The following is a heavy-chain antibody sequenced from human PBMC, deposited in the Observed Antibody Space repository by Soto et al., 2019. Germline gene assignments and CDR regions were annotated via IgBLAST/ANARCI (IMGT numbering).Heavy chain of an antibody. Sequence: SETLSLTCTVSGGSISSYYWSWIRQPPGKGLEWIGYIYYSGSTNYNPSLKSRVTISVDTSKNQFSLKLSSVIAADTAVYYCARGSNGRGAFDIWGQGTMVTVSS. D-gene: IGHD1-1*01. CDR1: GGSISSYY. CDR3: ARGSNGRGAFDI. J-gene: IGHJ3*02. V-gene: IGHV4-59*01. CDR2: IYYSGST.